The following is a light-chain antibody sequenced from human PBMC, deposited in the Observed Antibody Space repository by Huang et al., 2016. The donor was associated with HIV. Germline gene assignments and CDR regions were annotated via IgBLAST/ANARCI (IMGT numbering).Light chain of an antibody. V-gene: IGKV4-1*01. Sequence: DIVMTQSPDSLAVSLGERATINCKSSQSVLYSSNNKNYLAWYQQKPGQPPKLLIYWASTRESGVPDRCSGSGSGTDFTLTISSLQAEDVAVYYCQQYYSTRTFGQGTKAEIK. CDR2: WAS. J-gene: IGKJ1*01. CDR1: QSVLYSSNNKNY. CDR3: QQYYSTRT.